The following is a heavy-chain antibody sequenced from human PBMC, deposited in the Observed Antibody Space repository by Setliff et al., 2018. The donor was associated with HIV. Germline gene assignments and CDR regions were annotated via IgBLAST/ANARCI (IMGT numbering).Heavy chain of an antibody. CDR3: ARAEGYYGNSVHPGRYYSYYMDV. CDR2: FYFGRTT. J-gene: IGHJ6*03. CDR1: GGSVYTASYY. D-gene: IGHD3-22*01. V-gene: IGHV4-39*07. Sequence: PSETLSLTCTVSGGSVYTASYYWAWVRQPPGKGLEWIGTFYFGRTTFYNPSLKSRVTISVDTAKKQFSLKLSSVTAADTAVYYCARAEGYYGNSVHPGRYYSYYMDVWGKGTTVTVSS.